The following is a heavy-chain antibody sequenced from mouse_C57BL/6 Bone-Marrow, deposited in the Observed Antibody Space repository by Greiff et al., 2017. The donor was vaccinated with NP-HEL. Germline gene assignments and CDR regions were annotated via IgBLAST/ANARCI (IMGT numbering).Heavy chain of an antibody. J-gene: IGHJ3*01. CDR2: ISSGSSTI. Sequence: EVMLVESGGGLVKPGGSLKLSCAASGFTFSDYGMHWVRQAPEKGLEWVAYISSGSSTIYYADTVKGRFTISRENAKNTLFLQMTSLRSEDTAMYYCARRDYYGSSFGFAYWGQGTLVTVSA. D-gene: IGHD1-1*01. V-gene: IGHV5-17*01. CDR3: ARRDYYGSSFGFAY. CDR1: GFTFSDYG.